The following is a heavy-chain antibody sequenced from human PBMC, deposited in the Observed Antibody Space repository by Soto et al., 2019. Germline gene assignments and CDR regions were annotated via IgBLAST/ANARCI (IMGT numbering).Heavy chain of an antibody. D-gene: IGHD1-20*01. V-gene: IGHV4-39*01. CDR3: ASSQKGYNWNYFDH. Sequence: SETLSLTCAVSGGSISGSYYYRGWLRQSPGRGPEWIGSVFYTGFTSYNPSLESRVSVSVDTSKNQFSLKVSAVTAADTAVYYCASSQKGYNWNYFDHWGQGALVTVSS. CDR1: GGSISGSYYY. CDR2: VFYTGFT. J-gene: IGHJ4*02.